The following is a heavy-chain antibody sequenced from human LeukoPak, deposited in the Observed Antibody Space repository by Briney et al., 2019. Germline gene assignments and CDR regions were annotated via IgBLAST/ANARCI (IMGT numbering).Heavy chain of an antibody. D-gene: IGHD3-10*01. CDR2: INPNSGGT. Sequence: VASVKVSCKASGYTFTGYYMHWVRQAPGQGLEWMGWINPNSGGTNYAQKFQGRVTMTRDTSISTAYMELSRLRSDDTAVYYCARSRITMVRGVITSIYWFDPWGQGTLVTVSS. CDR3: ARSRITMVRGVITSIYWFDP. CDR1: GYTFTGYY. V-gene: IGHV1-2*02. J-gene: IGHJ5*02.